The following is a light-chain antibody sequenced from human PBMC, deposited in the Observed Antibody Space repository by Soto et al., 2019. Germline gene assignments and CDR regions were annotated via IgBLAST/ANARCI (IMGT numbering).Light chain of an antibody. CDR2: DAS. Sequence: EIVLTQSPATLSLSPGERATLSCRASQTFSSHLAWYQQKPGQAPRLLIYDASKRATGIPARFSGRGSGTDFTLTVSSLEAEDFAVYYCQQRSNWPPVITFGQGTRLAIK. V-gene: IGKV3-11*01. J-gene: IGKJ5*01. CDR1: QTFSSH. CDR3: QQRSNWPPVIT.